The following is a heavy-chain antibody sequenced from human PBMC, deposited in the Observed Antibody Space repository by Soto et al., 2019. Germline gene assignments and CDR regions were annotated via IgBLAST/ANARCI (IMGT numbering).Heavy chain of an antibody. Sequence: GGSLRLSCAASGFTFSSYSMNWVRQAPGKGLEWVSSISSCSSYIYYADSVKGRFTISRDNAKNSLLLQMNSLRAEDTAVDYCASGAEERTYYYGSGSLWFQHWGQGTLVTVSS. D-gene: IGHD3-10*01. CDR3: ASGAEERTYYYGSGSLWFQH. CDR2: ISSCSSYI. CDR1: GFTFSSYS. V-gene: IGHV3-21*01. J-gene: IGHJ1*01.